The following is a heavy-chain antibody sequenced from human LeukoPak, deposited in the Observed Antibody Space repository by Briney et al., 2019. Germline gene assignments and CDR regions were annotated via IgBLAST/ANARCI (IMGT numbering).Heavy chain of an antibody. CDR3: AKDRRDGYNSGMDV. D-gene: IGHD5-24*01. CDR2: ISYDGSNK. CDR1: GFTFSSYS. J-gene: IGHJ6*02. Sequence: GGSLRLSCAASGFTFSSYSMNWVRQAPGKGLEWVAVISYDGSNKYYADSVKGRFTISRDNSKNTLYLQMNSLRAEDTAVYYCAKDRRDGYNSGMDVWGQGTTVTVSS. V-gene: IGHV3-30*18.